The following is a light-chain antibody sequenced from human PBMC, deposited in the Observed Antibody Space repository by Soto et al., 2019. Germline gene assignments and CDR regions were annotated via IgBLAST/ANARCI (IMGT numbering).Light chain of an antibody. CDR2: EVT. CDR3: SSYTRGNTYV. J-gene: IGLJ1*01. CDR1: SSDIVAYNA. V-gene: IGLV2-14*01. Sequence: QSAMTQPASVSGSPGQSITSSCTRTSSDIVAYNAVTWYQQHPPKAPNLMIFEVTNRPSGISHRFSCSESGNTASLTISGLMPEEEADYYCSSYTRGNTYVFGTGTKVTVL.